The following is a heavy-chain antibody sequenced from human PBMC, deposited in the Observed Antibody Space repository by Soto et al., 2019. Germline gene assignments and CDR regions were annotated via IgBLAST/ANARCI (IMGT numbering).Heavy chain of an antibody. CDR2: ISAYNGNT. Sequence: QVQLVQSGAEVKKPGASVKVSCKASGYTFTSYGISWVRQAPGQGLDWMGWISAYNGNTNYAQKLQGRVTMTTDTSTRTAYLELRSGRSDDTAVYYLAPPTGTTPRKNYYYRMDVWGQGTTVTVS. D-gene: IGHD1-7*01. CDR1: GYTFTSYG. J-gene: IGHJ6*02. CDR3: APPTGTTPRKNYYYRMDV. V-gene: IGHV1-18*04.